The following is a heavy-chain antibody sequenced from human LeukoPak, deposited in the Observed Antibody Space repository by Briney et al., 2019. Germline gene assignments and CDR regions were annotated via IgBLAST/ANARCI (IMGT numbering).Heavy chain of an antibody. CDR2: ISTSSSYI. V-gene: IGHV3-21*04. Sequence: GGSLRLSCTASGFTFSSYSMNWVRQAPGKGLEWVSSISTSSSYIYYADSVKGRFTISRDNARNSLYLQMNSLRAEDTAVYYCARLDTAMDPGDYWGQGTLVTVSS. CDR1: GFTFSSYS. D-gene: IGHD5-18*01. J-gene: IGHJ4*02. CDR3: ARLDTAMDPGDY.